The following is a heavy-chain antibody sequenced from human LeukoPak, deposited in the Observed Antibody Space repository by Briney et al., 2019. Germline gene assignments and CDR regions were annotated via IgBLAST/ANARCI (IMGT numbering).Heavy chain of an antibody. J-gene: IGHJ4*02. CDR1: GGSISSGGYS. Sequence: PSETLSLTCAVSGGSISSGGYSWSWIRQPPGKGLEWIGYIYYSGSTNYNPSLKSRVTISVDTSKNQFSLKLSSVTAADTAVYYCARGHCSSTSCHFDYWGQGTLVTVSS. CDR3: ARGHCSSTSCHFDY. V-gene: IGHV4-61*08. CDR2: IYYSGST. D-gene: IGHD2-2*01.